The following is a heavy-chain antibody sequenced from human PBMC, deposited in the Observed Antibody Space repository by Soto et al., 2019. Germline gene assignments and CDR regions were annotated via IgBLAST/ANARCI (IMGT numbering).Heavy chain of an antibody. D-gene: IGHD3-22*01. Sequence: GGSLRLSCAASGFTFSSYTMAWVRQAPGKGLELVSFIIGSGGIPSYADSVQGRFTISRDNPRNTLSLQMNSLRAEDTATYYCAKARCSGNSCYVPDYWGHGSLVTVSS. CDR2: IIGSGGIP. J-gene: IGHJ4*01. CDR1: GFTFSSYT. CDR3: AKARCSGNSCYVPDY. V-gene: IGHV3-23*01.